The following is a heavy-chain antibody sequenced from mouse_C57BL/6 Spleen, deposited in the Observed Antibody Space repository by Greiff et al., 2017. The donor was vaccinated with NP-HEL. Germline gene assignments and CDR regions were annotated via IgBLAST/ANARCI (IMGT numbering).Heavy chain of an antibody. CDR1: GFTFSDYG. CDR2: ISSGSSTI. CDR3: ANEDGSSCDDWYFDV. J-gene: IGHJ1*03. V-gene: IGHV5-17*01. D-gene: IGHD1-1*01. Sequence: EVMLMESGGGLVKPGGSLKLSCAASGFTFSDYGMHWVRQAPEKGLEWVAYISSGSSTIYYADTVKGRFTISRDNAKNTLFLQMTSLRSEDTAMYYWANEDGSSCDDWYFDVWGTGTTVTVSS.